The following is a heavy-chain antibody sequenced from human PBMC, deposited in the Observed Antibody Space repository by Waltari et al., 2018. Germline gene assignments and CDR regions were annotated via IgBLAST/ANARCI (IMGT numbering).Heavy chain of an antibody. J-gene: IGHJ5*02. CDR3: ARVRSGTTGFDP. CDR2: INAGNGNT. D-gene: IGHD1-7*01. Sequence: QVQLVQSGAEVKKPGASVKVSCKASGYTFTSYAMHWVRQAPGQRREWMGWINAGNGNTKYSQKVQGRVTITRETSASTAYMELSSLRSEDTAVYYCARVRSGTTGFDPWGQGTLVTVSS. V-gene: IGHV1-3*01. CDR1: GYTFTSYA.